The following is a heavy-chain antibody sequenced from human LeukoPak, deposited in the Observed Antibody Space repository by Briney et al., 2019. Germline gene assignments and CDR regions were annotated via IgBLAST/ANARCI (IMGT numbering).Heavy chain of an antibody. CDR2: ISGSGGST. Sequence: GGSLCLSCAASGVTLNRYAMSWVRQAPGKGLEWVSAISGSGGSTYYADSVKGRFTISRDNSKNTLYLQMNSLRAEDTAVYYCAKGAYYVSGTDDAFDIWGQGTMVTVSS. V-gene: IGHV3-23*01. J-gene: IGHJ3*02. D-gene: IGHD3-10*01. CDR3: AKGAYYVSGTDDAFDI. CDR1: GVTLNRYA.